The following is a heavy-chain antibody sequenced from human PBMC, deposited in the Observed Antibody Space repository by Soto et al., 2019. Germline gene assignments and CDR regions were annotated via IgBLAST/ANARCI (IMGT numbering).Heavy chain of an antibody. D-gene: IGHD5-12*01. CDR1: GGTFSIYA. CDR2: VTPKLATA. Sequence: PVKVSCKASGGTFSIYASNWVRQAPRLGLEWMGQVTPKLATAKHAQKFQGRVTITADESASTAYMYVSSLRSEDTAVYFCARRRDGYNSAFDIWGQGTLVTVSS. CDR3: ARRRDGYNSAFDI. V-gene: IGHV1-69*13. J-gene: IGHJ3*02.